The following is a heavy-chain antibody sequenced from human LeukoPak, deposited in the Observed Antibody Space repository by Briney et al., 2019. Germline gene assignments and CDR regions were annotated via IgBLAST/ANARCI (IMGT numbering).Heavy chain of an antibody. CDR1: GGSISSYY. Sequence: PSETLSLTCTVSGGSISSYYLSWIRQPPGKGLEWIWYIYYSGRTNYNPSLKSRVTISVDTSKNQFSLKLSSVTAADTAVYYCARFSPYDYVWGSSYGDYWGQGTLVTVSS. CDR3: ARFSPYDYVWGSSYGDY. CDR2: IYYSGRT. D-gene: IGHD3-16*01. J-gene: IGHJ4*02. V-gene: IGHV4-59*01.